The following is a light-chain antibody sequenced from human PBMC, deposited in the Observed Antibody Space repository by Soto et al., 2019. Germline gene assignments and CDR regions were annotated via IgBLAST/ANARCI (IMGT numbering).Light chain of an antibody. V-gene: IGKV1D-12*01. CDR3: QQHINWPLT. J-gene: IGKJ4*01. CDR1: QGISRS. Sequence: DIQMTQSPSSVSASVGDRVTITCQASQGISRSLAWYQQKPGKAPKLLIYSASSLQSGVPSRFSGSGFGTDFTLTISSLEPGDFALYYCQQHINWPLTFGGGTMV. CDR2: SAS.